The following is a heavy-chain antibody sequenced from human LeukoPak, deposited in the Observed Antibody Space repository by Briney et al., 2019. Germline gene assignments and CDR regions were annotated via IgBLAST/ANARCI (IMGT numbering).Heavy chain of an antibody. V-gene: IGHV3-9*01. CDR1: GFTFDDYA. CDR2: ISWDSGSI. J-gene: IGHJ4*02. D-gene: IGHD3-22*01. CDR3: AKDIGSSYPGFRFDY. Sequence: GGSLRLSCAASGFTFDDYAMHWVRQAPGKGLQWVSGISWDSGSIGYVDSVKGRFTISRDNAKNSLYLQMNSLRAEDTALYYCAKDIGSSYPGFRFDYWGQGIPVTVSS.